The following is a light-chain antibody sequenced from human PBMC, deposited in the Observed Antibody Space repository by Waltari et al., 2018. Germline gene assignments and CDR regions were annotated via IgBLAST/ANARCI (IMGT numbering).Light chain of an antibody. Sequence: DIRLTQSPSFLSASVGDKVTITCRASQGIGSPLSWYQQDPGKAPKLLIYAASTLQGGVPSRFSGSGSGTEFALTISGLQPEDFATYFCLHLNSYPYTFGGGTKVDIK. CDR1: QGIGSP. CDR2: AAS. J-gene: IGKJ4*01. CDR3: LHLNSYPYT. V-gene: IGKV1-9*01.